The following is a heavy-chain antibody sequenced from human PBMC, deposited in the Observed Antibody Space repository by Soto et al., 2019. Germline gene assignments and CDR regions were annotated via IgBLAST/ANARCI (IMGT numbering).Heavy chain of an antibody. CDR2: INPHSGDT. CDR3: ARQGEPYISPPDSYGMDV. Sequence: QVQLVQSGAELKKPGASVKVSCKSSGYTFINYFVHWVRQAPGQGLEWMGWINPHSGDTNYAQKFQGRVTMTRDMSISTVFMELSRLTSDDTALYFCARQGEPYISPPDSYGMDVWGQGTSVTVSS. D-gene: IGHD3-16*01. J-gene: IGHJ6*02. V-gene: IGHV1-2*02. CDR1: GYTFINYF.